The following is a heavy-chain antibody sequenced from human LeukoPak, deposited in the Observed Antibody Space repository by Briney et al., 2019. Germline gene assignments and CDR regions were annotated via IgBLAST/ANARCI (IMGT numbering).Heavy chain of an antibody. CDR3: AKERRWTIFRGYFDY. Sequence: GGSLRLSCAASGFTFSSFAMSWVRQAPGKGLEWVSAISGSGSSTYYADSVKGRFTTSRDNSKNTLYLQMNSLRAEDTAVYYCAKERRWTIFRGYFDYWGQGTLVTVSS. D-gene: IGHD3-3*01. CDR2: ISGSGSST. J-gene: IGHJ4*02. CDR1: GFTFSSFA. V-gene: IGHV3-23*01.